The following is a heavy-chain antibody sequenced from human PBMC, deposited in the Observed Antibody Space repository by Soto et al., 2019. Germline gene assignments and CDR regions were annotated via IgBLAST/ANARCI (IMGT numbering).Heavy chain of an antibody. V-gene: IGHV1-69*01. Sequence: QVQLVQSGAEVKEPGSAVKVSCKAPADSFSSYGISWVRQAPGQGLEWMGGIIPIFGTTNYAETFQGRVTITADESPNTAYMELSSLSSEDTALYYCARVFPDGWVEPGVVRGYLDTWGRGTLVTVSS. D-gene: IGHD3-10*01. CDR2: IIPIFGTT. CDR1: ADSFSSYG. J-gene: IGHJ4*02. CDR3: ARVFPDGWVEPGVVRGYLDT.